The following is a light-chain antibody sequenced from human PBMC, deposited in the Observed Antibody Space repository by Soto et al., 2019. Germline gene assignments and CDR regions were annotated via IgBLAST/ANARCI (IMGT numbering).Light chain of an antibody. J-gene: IGKJ5*01. Sequence: DIQMTQSPSSLSASVGDRVTVTCRASQSISSFLSWYRQKPGKAPDLLIYAASNLQSGVPSRFSGSTSGTEFTLTISSLQPEDFATYYCLQSYSFPITFGQGTRLEIK. CDR2: AAS. V-gene: IGKV1-39*01. CDR3: LQSYSFPIT. CDR1: QSISSF.